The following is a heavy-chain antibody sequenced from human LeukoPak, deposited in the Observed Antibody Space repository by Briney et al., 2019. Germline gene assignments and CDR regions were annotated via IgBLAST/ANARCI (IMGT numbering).Heavy chain of an antibody. D-gene: IGHD3-9*01. CDR3: TRTSDILTGYTPREAYYYYYHMDV. V-gene: IGHV3-73*01. J-gene: IGHJ6*03. CDR2: IRSKANSYAT. Sequence: GGSLRLSCAASGFSFSNYVMTWVRQAPGKGLEWVGRIRSKANSYATVYAASVKGRFTISRDDSKNTAYLQMNSLKTEDTAVYYCTRTSDILTGYTPREAYYYYYHMDVWGKGTTVTISS. CDR1: GFSFSNYV.